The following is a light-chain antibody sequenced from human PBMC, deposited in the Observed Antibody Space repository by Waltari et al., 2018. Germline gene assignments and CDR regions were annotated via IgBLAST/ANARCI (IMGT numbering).Light chain of an antibody. V-gene: IGLV2-14*01. J-gene: IGLJ3*02. CDR2: DVI. CDR1: SSDVGAYSF. Sequence: QSALTQPASVSGSPGQSITISCPGTSSDVGAYSFVSWYQQFPGKVPKLIIYDVIRRPSGVSNRFSGSKSGNTASLTSSGLQGEDEAHYYCNSYTNNSTLVFGGGTELTVL. CDR3: NSYTNNSTLV.